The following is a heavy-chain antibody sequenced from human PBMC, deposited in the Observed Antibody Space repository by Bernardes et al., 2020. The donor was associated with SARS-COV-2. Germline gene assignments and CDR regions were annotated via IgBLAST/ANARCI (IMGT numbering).Heavy chain of an antibody. J-gene: IGHJ4*02. CDR2: ISYDANKK. CDR3: HLNARRPEFFDS. V-gene: IGHV3-30*03. D-gene: IGHD6-25*01. CDR1: GFSFSNYG. Sequence: GYLSPSCAASGFSFSNYGMHWVRPAPGKGLEWVAVISYDANKKYYADPEKGRITVTRDNTKNTLILQMNSLRTDDTAVYYCHLNARRPEFFDSWGQGSLFTVSS.